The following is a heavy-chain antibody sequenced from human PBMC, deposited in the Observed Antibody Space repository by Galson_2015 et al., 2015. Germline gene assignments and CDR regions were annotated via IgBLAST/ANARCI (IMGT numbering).Heavy chain of an antibody. CDR1: GGTFSSYA. CDR3: ARGETGYSSSWYPFDY. D-gene: IGHD6-13*01. Sequence: SVKVSCKASGGTFSSYAISWVRQAPGQGLEWMGGIIPIFGTANYAQKFQGRVTITADESTSTAYMELSSLRSEDTAVYYCARGETGYSSSWYPFDYWGQGTLVTVSS. CDR2: IIPIFGTA. V-gene: IGHV1-69*13. J-gene: IGHJ4*02.